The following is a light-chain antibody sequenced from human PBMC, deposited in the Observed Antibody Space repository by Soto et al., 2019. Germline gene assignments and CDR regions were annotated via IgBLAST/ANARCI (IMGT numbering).Light chain of an antibody. CDR3: QQYNNWPPRT. V-gene: IGKV3-15*01. J-gene: IGKJ1*01. CDR1: QSVSSN. CDR2: GAS. Sequence: EIVMTQSPATLSVSPGERATLSCRASQSVSSNLAWYQQKPGQAPRLLIYGASTRATGITGRFSGSGSGTEFTLTTSSLQSVDFPVYYCQQYNNWPPRTFGQGTKVEIK.